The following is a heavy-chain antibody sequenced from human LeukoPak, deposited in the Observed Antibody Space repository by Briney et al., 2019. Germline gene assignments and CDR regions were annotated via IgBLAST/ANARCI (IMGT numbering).Heavy chain of an antibody. CDR3: ARAFNYDSSGYPGA. V-gene: IGHV4-4*02. CDR1: GGSISSSNW. CDR2: IYHTGST. J-gene: IGHJ5*02. Sequence: SETLSLTCVVSGGSISSSNWWSWVRQPPGKGLEWIGAIYHTGSTNYNPSLKSRVTISVDKSKNQVSLKLSSVTAADTAVYYCARAFNYDSSGYPGAWGQGTLVTVSS. D-gene: IGHD3-22*01.